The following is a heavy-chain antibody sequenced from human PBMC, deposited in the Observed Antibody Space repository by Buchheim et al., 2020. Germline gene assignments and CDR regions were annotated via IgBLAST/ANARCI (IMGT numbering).Heavy chain of an antibody. D-gene: IGHD3-16*02. CDR2: IYHSGSN. CDR1: GGSITTNDYS. CDR3: ARAPWHYNWGTYRYYFDS. J-gene: IGHJ4*02. Sequence: QLQESGSGVVKPSQTLSLTCAVSGGSITTNDYSWSWIRQPPGKGLEWIGYIYHSGSNQYNPSLKSRITISVDRSKNQFSLKVNSVTAADTAVYYCARAPWHYNWGTYRYYFDSWGQGTL. V-gene: IGHV4-30-2*01.